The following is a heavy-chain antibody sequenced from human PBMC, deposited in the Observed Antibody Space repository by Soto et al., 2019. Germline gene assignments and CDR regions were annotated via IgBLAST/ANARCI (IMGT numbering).Heavy chain of an antibody. V-gene: IGHV4-59*01. Sequence: SETLSLTCTVSGGSISSYYWSWIRQPPGKGLEWIGYIYYSGSTNYNPSLKSRVTISVDTSKNQFSLKLSSVTAADTAVYYCARVAARRYYFDYWGQGTLVTVSS. CDR3: ARVAARRYYFDY. CDR1: GGSISSYY. J-gene: IGHJ4*02. CDR2: IYYSGST. D-gene: IGHD6-6*01.